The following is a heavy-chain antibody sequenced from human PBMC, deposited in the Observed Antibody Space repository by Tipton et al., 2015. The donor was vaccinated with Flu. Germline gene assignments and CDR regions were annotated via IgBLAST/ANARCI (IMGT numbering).Heavy chain of an antibody. V-gene: IGHV3-48*03. Sequence: SLRLSCVVSGFTFSSYEMSWVRLAPGKGLEWVAYINSGGDIIYYADSVKGRFTISRDIAKNSLYLQMNSLGVEDSGVYYCARDQPTIGPRPVGLDVWGLGTTVTVSS. CDR2: INSGGDII. J-gene: IGHJ6*02. D-gene: IGHD6-6*01. CDR3: ARDQPTIGPRPVGLDV. CDR1: GFTFSSYE.